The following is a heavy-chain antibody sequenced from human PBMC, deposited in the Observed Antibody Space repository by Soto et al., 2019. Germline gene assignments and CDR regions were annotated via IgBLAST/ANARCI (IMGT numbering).Heavy chain of an antibody. Sequence: PSETLSLTCTVSGGSISSSSYYWGWIRQPPGKGLEWIGSIYYSGSTYYNPSLKSRVTISVDTAKNQFPLKLSSVTAADTAVYYCARLSSLVGATDYYYYGMDVWGQGPTVTVSS. V-gene: IGHV4-39*01. CDR3: ARLSSLVGATDYYYYGMDV. CDR2: IYYSGST. D-gene: IGHD1-26*01. CDR1: GGSISSSSYY. J-gene: IGHJ6*02.